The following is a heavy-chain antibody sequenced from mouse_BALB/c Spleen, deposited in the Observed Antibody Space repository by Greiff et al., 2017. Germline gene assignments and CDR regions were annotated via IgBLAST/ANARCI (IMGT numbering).Heavy chain of an antibody. CDR1: GFTFSSFG. V-gene: IGHV5-17*02. Sequence: DVQLVESGGGLVQPGGSRKLSCAASGFTFSSFGMHWVRQAPEKGLEWVAYISSGSSTIYYADTVKGRFTISRDNPKNTLFLQMTSLRSEDTAMYYCARSGYGPYAMDYWGQGTSVTVSS. D-gene: IGHD1-1*02. J-gene: IGHJ4*01. CDR3: ARSGYGPYAMDY. CDR2: ISSGSSTI.